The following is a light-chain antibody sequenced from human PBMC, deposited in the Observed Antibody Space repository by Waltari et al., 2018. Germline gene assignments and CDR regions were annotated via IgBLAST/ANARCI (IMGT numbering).Light chain of an antibody. Sequence: SYELTQPPSVSVSPGQTASITCSGEKLEDKYASWYQQKPGQSPILVIYQDNRRPSGIPERFSGSTSGNTATLTISGTQAMDEADYYCQAWDRNTYVVFGGGTKLTVL. J-gene: IGLJ2*01. CDR2: QDN. CDR3: QAWDRNTYVV. CDR1: KLEDKY. V-gene: IGLV3-1*01.